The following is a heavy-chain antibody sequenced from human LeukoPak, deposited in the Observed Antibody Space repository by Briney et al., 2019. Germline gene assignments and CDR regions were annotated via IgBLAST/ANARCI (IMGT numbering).Heavy chain of an antibody. J-gene: IGHJ4*02. V-gene: IGHV5-51*01. Sequence: PGESLKISCKGSGDSFTSYWIGWVRQMPGKGLEWMGIIYPGDSDTRYSPSFQGQVTISADKSISTAYLQWSSLKASDTAMYYCARLMGDSSGYYYEFVDYWGQGTLVTVSS. CDR1: GDSFTSYW. CDR3: ARLMGDSSGYYYEFVDY. D-gene: IGHD3-22*01. CDR2: IYPGDSDT.